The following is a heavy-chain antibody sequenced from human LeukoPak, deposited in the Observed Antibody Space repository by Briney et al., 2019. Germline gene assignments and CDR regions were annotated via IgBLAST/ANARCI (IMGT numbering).Heavy chain of an antibody. D-gene: IGHD3-10*01. CDR1: GFTFSSSA. J-gene: IGHJ4*02. CDR3: AKENSGSYSPVYF. V-gene: IGHV3-30-3*01. Sequence: GGSLRLSCAASGFTFSSSAMHWVRQAPGKGLEWVAVISYDGSNKYYAGSVTGRFTISRDNSKNTVYLQMNSLRDEDTALYYCAKENSGSYSPVYFWGQGTLVTVSS. CDR2: ISYDGSNK.